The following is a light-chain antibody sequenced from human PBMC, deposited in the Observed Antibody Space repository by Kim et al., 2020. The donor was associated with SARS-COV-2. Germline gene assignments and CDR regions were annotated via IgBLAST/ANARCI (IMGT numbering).Light chain of an antibody. CDR1: SLRSYY. J-gene: IGLJ2*01. CDR2: GKN. Sequence: ALGQTVRIKCQGDSLRSYYASWYQQKPGQDPVLVIYGKNNRPSGIPDRFSGSSSGNTASLTITGAQAEDEADYYCNSRDSSGNHLVFGGGTKLTVL. V-gene: IGLV3-19*01. CDR3: NSRDSSGNHLV.